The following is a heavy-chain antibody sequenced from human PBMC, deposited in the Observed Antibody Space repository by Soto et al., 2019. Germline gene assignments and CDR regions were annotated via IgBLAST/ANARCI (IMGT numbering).Heavy chain of an antibody. J-gene: IGHJ5*02. D-gene: IGHD3-9*01. CDR1: GFTFSSQG. CDR2: ISYEGSNK. Sequence: GGSLRLSCAASGFTFSSQGMHWVRQAPGKGLEWVAAISYEGSNKYYADSVKGRFTISRDHSKNTLYLQMNSLRAEDTAVYYCAKQGKYYDILTGYSWFDPWGQGTMVTVSS. V-gene: IGHV3-30*18. CDR3: AKQGKYYDILTGYSWFDP.